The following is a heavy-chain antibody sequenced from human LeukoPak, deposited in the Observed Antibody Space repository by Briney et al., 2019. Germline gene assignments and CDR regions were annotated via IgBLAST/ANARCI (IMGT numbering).Heavy chain of an antibody. D-gene: IGHD4-11*01. J-gene: IGHJ5*02. V-gene: IGHV3-66*02. Sequence: GGSLRLTCAASGFAVSSTLMDWVRQAPGKGLEWVSLIYVTGETFYADSVKGRFTISRDNSKNMLYLQMNNLRPEDSAVYYCARDRAATQSWVEFDLWGQGTRVTVSS. CDR1: GFAVSSTL. CDR3: ARDRAATQSWVEFDL. CDR2: IYVTGET.